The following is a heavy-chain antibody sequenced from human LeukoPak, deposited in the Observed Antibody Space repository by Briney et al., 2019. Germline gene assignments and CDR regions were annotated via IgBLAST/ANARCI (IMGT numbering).Heavy chain of an antibody. CDR1: GFSFSTYN. D-gene: IGHD5-18*01. CDR2: IVSTSSLM. J-gene: IGHJ4*02. CDR3: ARDAGYGYDRFDY. V-gene: IGHV3-21*01. Sequence: GGSLRLSCVASGFSFSTYNMNWVRQAPGKGLEWVSSIVSTSSLMSYTDSVKGRFTISRDNAKNSLYLQMNSLRAEDTAVYFCARDAGYGYDRFDYWGQGTQVTVSS.